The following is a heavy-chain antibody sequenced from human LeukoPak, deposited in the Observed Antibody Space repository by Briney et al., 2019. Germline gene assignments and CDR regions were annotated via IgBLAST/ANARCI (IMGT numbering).Heavy chain of an antibody. CDR1: GFTFSSYT. D-gene: IGHD3-22*01. Sequence: GGSLRLPCAASGFTFSSYTMSWVRQAPGKGLEWVSGISGSGGSTYYADSVKGRFTISRDSSKNTLYLQMNSLRAEDTAVYYCAKPGGMYYYDSSGYNTPGYFDFWGQGTLVTVSS. CDR3: AKPGGMYYYDSSGYNTPGYFDF. V-gene: IGHV3-23*01. J-gene: IGHJ4*02. CDR2: ISGSGGST.